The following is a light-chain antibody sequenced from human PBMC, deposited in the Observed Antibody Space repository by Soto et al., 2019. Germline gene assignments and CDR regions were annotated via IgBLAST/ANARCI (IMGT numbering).Light chain of an antibody. CDR1: LTIGHS. V-gene: IGKV1-16*01. CDR2: GAS. CDR3: HQYSNTFRT. Sequence: DIQMTQSPSSLSASVGDRVTITCRASLTIGHSLSWFQQKAGKPPTLLIYGASALQRGVPARFSGSGSGTEFTLTISNLQAEDSAVYHCHQYSNTFRTFGQGTKVDIK. J-gene: IGKJ1*01.